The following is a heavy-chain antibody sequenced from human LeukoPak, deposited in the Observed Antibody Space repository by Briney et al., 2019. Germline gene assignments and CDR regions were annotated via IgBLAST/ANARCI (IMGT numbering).Heavy chain of an antibody. CDR1: GFTFSSYS. CDR3: ARDAPSYYYGSGSYDPYGMDV. J-gene: IGHJ6*02. D-gene: IGHD3-10*01. V-gene: IGHV3-21*01. Sequence: GGSLRLSCAASGFTFSSYSVNWVRQAPGKGLEWVSSISSSSSYIYYADSVKGRFTISRDNAKNSLYLQMNSLRAEDTAVYYCARDAPSYYYGSGSYDPYGMDVWGQGTTVTVSS. CDR2: ISSSSSYI.